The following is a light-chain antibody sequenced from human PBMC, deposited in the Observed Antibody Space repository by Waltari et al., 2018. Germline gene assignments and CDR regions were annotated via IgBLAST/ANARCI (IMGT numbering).Light chain of an antibody. J-gene: IGLJ3*02. CDR1: NIGDKR. CDR2: DDS. V-gene: IGLV3-21*02. CDR3: RVWDTRRDHPV. Sequence: SYVLTQPPSESVAPGQTAHITWLGNNIGDKRVPWFRQKAGQAPVLVIYDDSDRPSGIPERFSGSNSGDTATLTISRVEAGDEAAYFCRVWDTRRDHPVFGGGTKLTVL.